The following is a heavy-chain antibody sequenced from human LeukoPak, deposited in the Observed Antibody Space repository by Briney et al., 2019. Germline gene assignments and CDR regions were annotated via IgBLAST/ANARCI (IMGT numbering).Heavy chain of an antibody. CDR1: GFTFSTYA. Sequence: GSLRLSCAASGFTFSTYAVNWVRQAPGKGLEWVSAISSSGGTTYYADSVKGRFSISRDNSKNTLYLRMNSLRAEDTAVYYCARGVEPLAANTLAYWGQGTLVTVSS. CDR2: ISSSGGTT. CDR3: ARGVEPLAANTLAY. V-gene: IGHV3-23*01. J-gene: IGHJ4*02. D-gene: IGHD1-14*01.